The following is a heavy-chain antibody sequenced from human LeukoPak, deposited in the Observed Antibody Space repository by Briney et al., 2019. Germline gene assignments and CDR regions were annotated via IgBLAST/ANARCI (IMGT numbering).Heavy chain of an antibody. D-gene: IGHD2-8*01. Sequence: GGSLRLSCAASGFTFSSYSMNWVRQAPGKGLEWVSSISSSSSYIYYADSVKGRFAISRDNAKNSLYLQMNSLRAEDTAVYYCASGVDDAFDIWGQGTMVTVSS. CDR2: ISSSSSYI. CDR3: ASGVDDAFDI. CDR1: GFTFSSYS. V-gene: IGHV3-21*01. J-gene: IGHJ3*02.